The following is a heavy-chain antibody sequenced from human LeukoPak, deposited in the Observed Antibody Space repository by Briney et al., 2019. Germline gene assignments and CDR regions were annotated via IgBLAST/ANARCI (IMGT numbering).Heavy chain of an antibody. CDR2: ISSSSSYI. CDR3: ARVILGTGIIAVAGNDAFDI. V-gene: IGHV3-21*01. D-gene: IGHD6-19*01. Sequence: PSETLSLTCTVSGCSISSGYYWGWIRQAPGKGLEWVSSISSSSSYIYYADSVKGRFTIFRDNAKNSLYLQMNSLRAEDTAVYYCARVILGTGIIAVAGNDAFDIWGQGTMVTVSS. CDR1: GCSISSGYY. J-gene: IGHJ3*02.